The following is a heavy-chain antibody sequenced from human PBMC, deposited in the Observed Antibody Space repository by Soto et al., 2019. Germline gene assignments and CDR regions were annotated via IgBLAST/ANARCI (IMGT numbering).Heavy chain of an antibody. Sequence: GGSLRLSCAASGFTFSSYAMSWVRQAPGKGLEWVSAISGSGGSTYYADSVKGRFTISRDNSKNTLYLQMNSLRAEDTAVYYCAKVGDARNAPLVDYWGQGTLVTVSS. V-gene: IGHV3-23*01. CDR3: AKVGDARNAPLVDY. CDR2: ISGSGGST. CDR1: GFTFSSYA. J-gene: IGHJ4*02.